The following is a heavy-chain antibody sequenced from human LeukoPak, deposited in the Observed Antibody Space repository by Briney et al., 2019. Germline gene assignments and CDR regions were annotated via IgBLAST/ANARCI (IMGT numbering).Heavy chain of an antibody. J-gene: IGHJ4*02. V-gene: IGHV4-39*01. CDR1: GGSISGGKDF. CDR2: IYYTGST. D-gene: IGHD6-13*01. CDR3: ARRGITYSTSFFDS. Sequence: PSETLSLTCAVSGGSISGGKDFWGWISQSPGKGLESIGSIYYTGSTYYNPSLKSRVTISVDTSKSEFSLMVHSVTAADTAMYYCARRGITYSTSFFDSWGQGTLVTVAS.